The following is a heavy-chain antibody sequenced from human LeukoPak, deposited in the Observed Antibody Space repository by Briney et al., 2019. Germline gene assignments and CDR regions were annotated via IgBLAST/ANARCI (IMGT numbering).Heavy chain of an antibody. D-gene: IGHD5-24*01. Sequence: ASVKVSCKASGYTFTGYYLQWVRQAPGQGLEWMGGINPSYGRTNYAQKFQGRVSMTRDTSISSTYLELRSLSSDDTAVYYCARSFPHNYASLASDCMDVWGKGTTVTVSS. CDR1: GYTFTGYY. J-gene: IGHJ6*03. CDR3: ARSFPHNYASLASDCMDV. V-gene: IGHV1-2*02. CDR2: INPSYGRT.